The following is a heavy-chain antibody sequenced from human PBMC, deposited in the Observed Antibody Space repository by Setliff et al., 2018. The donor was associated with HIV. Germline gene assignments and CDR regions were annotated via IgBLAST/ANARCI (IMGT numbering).Heavy chain of an antibody. D-gene: IGHD2-8*02. J-gene: IGHJ6*02. V-gene: IGHV1-46*01. CDR2: INPSGGST. CDR1: GYTFTSYY. CDR3: ASYGWLPYYYFGMDV. Sequence: AASVKVSCKASGYTFTSYYMHWVRQAPGQGLEWLGIINPSGGSTSYAQKFQGRVTMTRDTSTSTVYMELSSLRSEDTAVYYCASYGWLPYYYFGMDVLGQGTTVTVSS.